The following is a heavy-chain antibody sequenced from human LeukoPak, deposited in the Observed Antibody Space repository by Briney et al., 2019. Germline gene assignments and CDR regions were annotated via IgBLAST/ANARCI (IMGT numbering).Heavy chain of an antibody. Sequence: SETLSLTCTVSGGAISSHYWSWIRQPPGKGLEWIGCIYYSGSATYNPSLRGRVTLSIDTSKNQFSLKLSSVTASDTAVYYCARHGADYANWHFDLWGRGTLVTVSS. CDR2: IYYSGSA. J-gene: IGHJ2*01. V-gene: IGHV4-59*08. D-gene: IGHD4-17*01. CDR3: ARHGADYANWHFDL. CDR1: GGAISSHY.